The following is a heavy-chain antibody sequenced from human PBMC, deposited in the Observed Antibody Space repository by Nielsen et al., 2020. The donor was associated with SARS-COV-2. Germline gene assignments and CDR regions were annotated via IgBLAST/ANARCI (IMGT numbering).Heavy chain of an antibody. D-gene: IGHD2/OR15-2a*01. CDR2: LYYSGST. CDR1: GGSISSGGYY. Sequence: SETLSLTCTVSGGSISSGGYYWSWIRQHPGKGLEWIGYLYYSGSTYYNPSLKSRVTISVDTSKNQFSLKLSSVTAADTAVYYCASLPALNNYSDSWGQGTLVTVSS. CDR3: ASLPALNNYSDS. V-gene: IGHV4-31*03. J-gene: IGHJ4*02.